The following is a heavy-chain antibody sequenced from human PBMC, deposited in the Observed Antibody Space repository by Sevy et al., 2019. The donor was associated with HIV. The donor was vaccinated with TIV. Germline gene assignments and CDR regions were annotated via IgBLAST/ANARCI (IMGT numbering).Heavy chain of an antibody. CDR3: AAGTSGYSHFDY. CDR1: GFTVSSNY. V-gene: IGHV3-53*01. Sequence: GGSLRLSYAASGFTVSSNYMSWVRQAPGKGLEWVSVIYSGGSTYYADSVKGRFTISRDNSKNTLYLQMNSLRVEDTAVYYCAAGTSGYSHFDYWGQGTLVTVSS. J-gene: IGHJ4*02. D-gene: IGHD3-22*01. CDR2: IYSGGST.